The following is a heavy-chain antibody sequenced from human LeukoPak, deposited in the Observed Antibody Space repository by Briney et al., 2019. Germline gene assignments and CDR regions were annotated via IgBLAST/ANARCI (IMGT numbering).Heavy chain of an antibody. D-gene: IGHD6-13*01. CDR1: GGSFSGYY. CDR3: ARRAAAVQED. J-gene: IGHJ4*02. Sequence: SETLSLXCAVYGGSFSGYYWSWSRQPPGKGLEWIGEINHSGSTNYNPSLKSRVTISVDTSKNQFSLKLSSVTAADTAVYYCARRAAAVQEDWGQGTLVTVSS. V-gene: IGHV4-34*01. CDR2: INHSGST.